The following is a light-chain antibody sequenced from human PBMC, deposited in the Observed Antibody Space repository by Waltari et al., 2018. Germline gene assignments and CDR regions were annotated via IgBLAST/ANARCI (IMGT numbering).Light chain of an antibody. Sequence: DVVMTQSPLSLPVTLGQPASISCRSSQSLVYSDGNTYFNWFQQRQGHSPRSLIYKVSNRDSGVTDRFSGSVLGTDFQLRISSVEAEYVGVYSCMQGTHSLGAFGQGTKVEIK. CDR2: KVS. V-gene: IGKV2-30*01. CDR1: QSLVYSDGNTY. CDR3: MQGTHSLGA. J-gene: IGKJ1*01.